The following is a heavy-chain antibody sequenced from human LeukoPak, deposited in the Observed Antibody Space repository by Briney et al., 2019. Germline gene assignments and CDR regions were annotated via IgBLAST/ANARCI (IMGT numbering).Heavy chain of an antibody. J-gene: IGHJ5*02. CDR3: ARGMAAAARLSWFDP. Sequence: GGSLRLSCAASGFTFSSYSMNWVRQAPGKGLEWVSSISSSNSYIYYADSVKGRFTISRDNAKNSLYLQMNSLSAEDTAVYYCARGMAAAARLSWFDPWGQGTLVTVSS. CDR1: GFTFSSYS. D-gene: IGHD6-6*01. V-gene: IGHV3-21*01. CDR2: ISSSNSYI.